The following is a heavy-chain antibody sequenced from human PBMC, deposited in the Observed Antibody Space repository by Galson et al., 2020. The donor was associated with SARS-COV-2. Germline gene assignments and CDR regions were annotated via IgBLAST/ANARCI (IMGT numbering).Heavy chain of an antibody. D-gene: IGHD5-18*01. CDR2: IYYSGSA. CDR1: GGSISGYY. J-gene: IGHJ4*02. Sequence: ETSETLSLTCSVSGGSISGYYWSWIRQPPGKGLEWIGYIYYSGSANYNPSFTSRLTISVDTSKNQFSLKLSSVTAADTAVYYCARHQEGFNYGYAYYFDYWGQGLLVTVSS. CDR3: ARHQEGFNYGYAYYFDY. V-gene: IGHV4-59*08.